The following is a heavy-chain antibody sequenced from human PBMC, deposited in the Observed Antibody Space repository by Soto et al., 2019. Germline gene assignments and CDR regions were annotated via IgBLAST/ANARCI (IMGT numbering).Heavy chain of an antibody. Sequence: GGSLRLSCIGTENSFSDHYMSWIRQAPGKGLEYISYISSSGLTIYYADSVKGRFTVSRDNAKNSLYLQMNSLRDDDSAVYFCARARREMPIVGPTSNDFWGQGTRVTVSS. J-gene: IGHJ4*02. V-gene: IGHV3-11*01. CDR2: ISSSGLTI. CDR3: ARARREMPIVGPTSNDF. D-gene: IGHD1-26*01. CDR1: ENSFSDHY.